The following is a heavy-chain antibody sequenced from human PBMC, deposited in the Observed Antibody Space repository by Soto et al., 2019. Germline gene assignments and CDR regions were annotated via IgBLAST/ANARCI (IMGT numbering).Heavy chain of an antibody. CDR3: ARDKFLLSY. CDR2: IWYDGGNK. CDR1: GFTFSSYG. J-gene: IGHJ4*02. Sequence: QVQLVESGGGVVQAGRSLRLSCAASGFTFSSYGVHWVRQAPGKGLEWVAIIWYDGGNKYYADSVKGRFTISRDNCKNTLYLQMNSLRAEDTAVYYCARDKFLLSYWGQGTLVTVSS. D-gene: IGHD2-15*01. V-gene: IGHV3-33*01.